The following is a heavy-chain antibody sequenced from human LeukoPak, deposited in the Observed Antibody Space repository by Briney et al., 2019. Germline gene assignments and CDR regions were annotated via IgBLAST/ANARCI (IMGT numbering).Heavy chain of an antibody. CDR1: GYTFTGYY. D-gene: IGHD7-27*01. J-gene: IGHJ5*02. CDR3: AKVWTTWANWFDP. CDR2: INPNSGGT. Sequence: ASVKVSCKTSGYTFTGYYMHWVRQAPGQGLERMGWINPNSGGTNYAQKFQGRVTMTRDTSISTAYMELSRLRSDDTAVYYCAKVWTTWANWFDPWGQGTLVTVSS. V-gene: IGHV1-2*02.